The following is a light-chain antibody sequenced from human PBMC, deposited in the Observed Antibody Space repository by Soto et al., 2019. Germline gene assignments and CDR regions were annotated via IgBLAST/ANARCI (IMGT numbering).Light chain of an antibody. V-gene: IGKV1-5*01. CDR1: QSIDRW. CDR2: HAS. CDR3: QHYNSYGT. Sequence: DIQLTQSPSTLPASVGYTVAIAFRASQSIDRWLAWYQQKPGKAPKILIYHASSLETGVPSRFSGSGSGTEFTLTITSMQPDDFATYYCQHYNSYGTFGQGTKVDI. J-gene: IGKJ1*01.